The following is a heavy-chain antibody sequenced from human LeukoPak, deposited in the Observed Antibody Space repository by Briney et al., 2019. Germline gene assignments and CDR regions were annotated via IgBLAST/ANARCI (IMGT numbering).Heavy chain of an antibody. CDR3: ARDVGWRGYYFDY. CDR2: IWYDGSNK. D-gene: IGHD3-10*01. V-gene: IGHV3-33*01. J-gene: IGHJ4*02. CDR1: GFTFSSYG. Sequence: GGSLRLSCAASGFTFSSYGMHWVRQAPGKGLEWVAVIWYDGSNKYYADSVKGRFTISRDNSKNTLYLQMNSLRAEDTAVYYCARDVGWRGYYFDYWGQGTLVTVSS.